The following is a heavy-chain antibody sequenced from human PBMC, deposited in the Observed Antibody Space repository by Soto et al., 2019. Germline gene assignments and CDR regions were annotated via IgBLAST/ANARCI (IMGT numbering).Heavy chain of an antibody. Sequence: QVQLQESGPGLVKPSQTLSLTCTIAGGSISSGDYYWSWIRQPPGKGLEWIGHIYDSGSTYNNPSLNSRVTISIDPSENQFSLNLRSVTAADTAVYYCARGLSGDKVDSWGQGNLVTVSS. J-gene: IGHJ4*02. D-gene: IGHD1-1*01. V-gene: IGHV4-30-4*01. CDR2: IYDSGST. CDR3: ARGLSGDKVDS. CDR1: GGSISSGDYY.